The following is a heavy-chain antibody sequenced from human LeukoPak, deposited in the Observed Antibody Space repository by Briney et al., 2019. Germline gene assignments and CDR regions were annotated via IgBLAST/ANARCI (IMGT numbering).Heavy chain of an antibody. CDR2: ISGSGGST. J-gene: IGHJ4*02. V-gene: IGHV3-23*01. D-gene: IGHD4-11*01. CDR1: GFTFSSYA. CDR3: AKDTTVTTMYYFDY. Sequence: GGSLRLSCAASGFTFSSYAMSWVRQAPGKGLEWVSAISGSGGSTYYADSVKGRLTISRDNSKNTLYLQMNSLRAEDTAVYYCAKDTTVTTMYYFDYWGQGTIVSVSS.